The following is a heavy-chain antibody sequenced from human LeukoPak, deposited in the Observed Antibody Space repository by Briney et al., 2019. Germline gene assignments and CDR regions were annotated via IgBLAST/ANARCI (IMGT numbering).Heavy chain of an antibody. D-gene: IGHD3-22*01. CDR3: ARDKYYYDSSGYYSFDY. J-gene: IGHJ4*02. CDR2: IYYSGIT. Sequence: SETLSLTCTVSGGSISSSSYYWGWIRQPPGKGLEWIGSIYYSGITYYNSSLKSRVTISVDTSKNQFSLKLNSVTAADTAVYYCARDKYYYDSSGYYSFDYWGQGTLVTVSS. CDR1: GGSISSSSYY. V-gene: IGHV4-39*07.